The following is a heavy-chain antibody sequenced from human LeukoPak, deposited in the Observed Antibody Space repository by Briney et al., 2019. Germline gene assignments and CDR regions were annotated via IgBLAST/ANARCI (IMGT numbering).Heavy chain of an antibody. V-gene: IGHV3-66*01. D-gene: IGHD3-16*01. CDR1: GFTVTSNY. CDR2: IYSGGDT. J-gene: IGHJ5*02. Sequence: GGSLRLSCAASGFTVTSNYMSWVRQAPGKGLEWVSVIYSGGDTYYADPVKGRFTISRDNSKNTVYLQMNSLRVEDTAVYYCAKGVYASVTNWFDPWGQGTLVTVSS. CDR3: AKGVYASVTNWFDP.